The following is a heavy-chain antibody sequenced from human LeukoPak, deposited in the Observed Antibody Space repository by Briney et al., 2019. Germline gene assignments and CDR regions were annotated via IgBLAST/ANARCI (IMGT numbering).Heavy chain of an antibody. Sequence: SETLSLTCTVSGYSISSGYYWGWIRQPPGKGLEWIGSIYHSGRTFYNPSLKSRVTISVDTSKNQFSLKLTSVTAADTAIYYCATSEGGGFFDYWGQGTPVTVSS. D-gene: IGHD4-23*01. V-gene: IGHV4-38-2*02. CDR2: IYHSGRT. J-gene: IGHJ4*02. CDR3: ATSEGGGFFDY. CDR1: GYSISSGYY.